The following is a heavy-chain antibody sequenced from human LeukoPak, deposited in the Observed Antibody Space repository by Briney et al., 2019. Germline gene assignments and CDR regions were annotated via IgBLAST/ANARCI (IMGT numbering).Heavy chain of an antibody. CDR1: GYTFTSYY. CDR3: ARRYPLNSSGSDY. V-gene: IGHV1-46*01. Sequence: ASVKVSCKASGYTFTSYYMHWVRQAPGQGLEWMGIINPSGGSTSYAQKFQGRVTMTTDTSTSTAYMELRSLRSDDTAVYYCARRYPLNSSGSDYWGQGTLVTVSS. CDR2: INPSGGST. J-gene: IGHJ4*02. D-gene: IGHD6-19*01.